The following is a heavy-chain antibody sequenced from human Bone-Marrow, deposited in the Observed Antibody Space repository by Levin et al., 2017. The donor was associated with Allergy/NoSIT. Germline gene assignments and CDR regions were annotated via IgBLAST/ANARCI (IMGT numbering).Heavy chain of an antibody. CDR2: IIPMFGIP. V-gene: IGHV1-69*10. CDR3: AIEDGDNWFDP. J-gene: IGHJ5*02. CDR1: GGTFVNFA. D-gene: IGHD3-10*01. Sequence: GASVKVSCKASGGTFVNFALSWVRQAPGQGLEWMGGIIPMFGIPVYAKKFQGRVTISADKSTRTGYMELSSLRSDDTAVYYCAIEDGDNWFDPWGQGTAVIVSS.